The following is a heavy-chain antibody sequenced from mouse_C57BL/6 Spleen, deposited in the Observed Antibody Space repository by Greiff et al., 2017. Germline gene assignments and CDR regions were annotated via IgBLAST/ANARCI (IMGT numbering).Heavy chain of an antibody. D-gene: IGHD1-1*01. V-gene: IGHV10-3*01. CDR3: VRNYGSSYGYAMDY. Sequence: EVLGVESGGGLVQPKGSLKLSCAASGFTFNTYAMHWVRQAPGKGLEWVARIRSKSSNYATYYADSVKDRFTISRDDSQSMLYLQMNNLKTEDTAMYYCVRNYGSSYGYAMDYWGQGTSVTVSS. CDR2: IRSKSSNYAT. CDR1: GFTFNTYA. J-gene: IGHJ4*01.